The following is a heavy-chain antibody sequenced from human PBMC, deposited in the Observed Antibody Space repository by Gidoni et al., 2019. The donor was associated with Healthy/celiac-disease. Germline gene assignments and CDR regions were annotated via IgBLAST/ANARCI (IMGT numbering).Heavy chain of an antibody. CDR2: IYSGGST. CDR1: GFTVSSNY. V-gene: IGHV3-53*01. Sequence: EVQLVESGGALIQPGGYLRLSCAASGFTVSSNYVSWVRQAPGKRLEWVSVIYSGGSTYYANSVKGRFTISRDNSKNTLYLQMNSLRAEDTAVYYCARGLWVWSGSYYFDYWGQGTLVTVSS. J-gene: IGHJ4*02. D-gene: IGHD1-26*01. CDR3: ARGLWVWSGSYYFDY.